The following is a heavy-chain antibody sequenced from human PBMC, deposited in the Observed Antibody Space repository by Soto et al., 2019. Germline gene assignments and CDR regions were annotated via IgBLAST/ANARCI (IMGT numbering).Heavy chain of an antibody. CDR3: ARGVFSLLRFWDPTAAPIDY. Sequence: ASVKVSCKASGYTFTSYDINWVRQATGQGLEWMGWMNPNSGNTGYAQKFQGRVTMTRNTSISTAYMELSSLRSEDTAVYYCARGVFSLLRFWDPTAAPIDYWGQGTLATVSS. CDR2: MNPNSGNT. CDR1: GYTFTSYD. D-gene: IGHD3-3*01. V-gene: IGHV1-8*01. J-gene: IGHJ4*02.